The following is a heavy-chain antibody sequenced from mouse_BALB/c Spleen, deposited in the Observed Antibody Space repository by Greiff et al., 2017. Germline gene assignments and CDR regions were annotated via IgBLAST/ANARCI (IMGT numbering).Heavy chain of an antibody. V-gene: IGHV14-3*02. Sequence: VQLQQSGAELVKPGASVKLSCTASGFNIKDTYMHWVKQRPEEGLEWIGRIDPANGNTKYDPKFQGKATITADTSSNTAYLQLSSLTSEDTAAYYCAPNWDVDYWGQGTTLTVSS. D-gene: IGHD4-1*01. CDR3: APNWDVDY. CDR2: IDPANGNT. CDR1: GFNIKDTY. J-gene: IGHJ2*01.